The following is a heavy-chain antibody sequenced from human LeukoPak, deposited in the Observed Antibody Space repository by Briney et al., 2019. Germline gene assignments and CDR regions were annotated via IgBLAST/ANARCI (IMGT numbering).Heavy chain of an antibody. CDR2: ISYDGSNK. J-gene: IGHJ4*02. CDR1: GFTFSSYG. V-gene: IGHV3-30*18. D-gene: IGHD3-3*01. CDR3: AKSYDFWSGYYV. Sequence: GGSLRLPCAASGFTFSSYGMHWVRQAPGKGLEWVAVISYDGSNKYYADSVKGRFTISRDNSKNTLYLQMNSLRAEDTAVYYCAKSYDFWSGYYVWGQGTLVTVSS.